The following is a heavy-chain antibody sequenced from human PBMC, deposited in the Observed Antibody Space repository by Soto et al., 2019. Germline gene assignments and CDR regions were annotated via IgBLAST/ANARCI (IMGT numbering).Heavy chain of an antibody. D-gene: IGHD6-6*01. Sequence: SETLSFTCSVSSASLSSSTYYWSWIRQPPGRGPEWIGSIYYSGNTYYKPYLKSRVSISIDTSRNQFSLKLTSVTAADTGVYYCASSSPFHYWGPGILVTVSS. CDR1: SASLSSSTYY. V-gene: IGHV4-39*01. J-gene: IGHJ4*02. CDR3: ASSSPFHY. CDR2: IYYSGNT.